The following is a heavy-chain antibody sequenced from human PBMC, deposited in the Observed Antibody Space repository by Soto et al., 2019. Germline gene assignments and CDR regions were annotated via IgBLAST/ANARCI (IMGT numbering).Heavy chain of an antibody. CDR2: ISSSGNTI. CDR1: GFTFSDYY. Sequence: QVQLVESGGGVVKTSGSLRIACAASGFTFSDYYMSWVRQAPGKGLDWVSYISSSGNTIYYADSVKGRFTISRDNAKNSVYLQMNSLRAEDTALYFCAKMSSENYYDPVFSWGQGTLVTVSS. J-gene: IGHJ5*02. CDR3: AKMSSENYYDPVFS. D-gene: IGHD3-22*01. V-gene: IGHV3-11*01.